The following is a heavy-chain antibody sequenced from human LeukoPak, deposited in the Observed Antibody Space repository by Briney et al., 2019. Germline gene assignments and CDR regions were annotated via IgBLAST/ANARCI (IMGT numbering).Heavy chain of an antibody. V-gene: IGHV4-61*02. Sequence: SETLSLTCTVSGGSISSGSYYWSWIRQPAGKGLEWIGRIYTSGSTNYNPSLKSRVTISVDRSKNQFSLKLSSVTAADTAVYYCARYGGAYCGGDCYSGAFDIWGQGTMVTVSS. J-gene: IGHJ3*02. CDR3: ARYGGAYCGGDCYSGAFDI. D-gene: IGHD2-21*02. CDR1: GGSISSGSYY. CDR2: IYTSGST.